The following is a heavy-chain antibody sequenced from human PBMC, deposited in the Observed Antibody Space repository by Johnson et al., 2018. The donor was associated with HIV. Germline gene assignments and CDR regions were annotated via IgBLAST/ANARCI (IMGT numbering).Heavy chain of an antibody. V-gene: IGHV3-64*01. Sequence: MLLVESGGGLVQPGGSLRLSCAASGFTFSSYAMHWVRQAPGKGLEYVSAISSNGGSTYYANSVKGRFTISRDNSKNTLYLQMGSLRAEDMAVYYCARHRTMVTQVDAFDIWGQGTMVTVSS. CDR3: ARHRTMVTQVDAFDI. D-gene: IGHD4/OR15-4a*01. CDR1: GFTFSSYA. CDR2: ISSNGGST. J-gene: IGHJ3*02.